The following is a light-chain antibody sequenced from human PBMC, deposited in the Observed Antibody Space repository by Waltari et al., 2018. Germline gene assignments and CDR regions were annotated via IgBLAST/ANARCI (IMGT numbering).Light chain of an antibody. CDR2: KNH. CDR3: AAWDDSLSAVP. V-gene: IGLV1-47*01. CDR1: NSNIGSNY. J-gene: IGLJ2*01. Sequence: QSVLTQPPSTSGTPGQRVTISCSGSNSNIGSNYVYWYQQVPGMAPKLLIYKNHRRPSGVPDRFSGSKSGTSASLAISALRSEDEADYYCAAWDDSLSAVPFGGGTKVTVL.